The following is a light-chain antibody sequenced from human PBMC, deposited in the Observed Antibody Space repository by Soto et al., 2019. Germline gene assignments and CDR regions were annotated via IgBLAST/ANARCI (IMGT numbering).Light chain of an antibody. V-gene: IGLV2-14*01. CDR2: DVT. CDR3: SSYTSSSTYV. CDR1: SSDVGGYNY. J-gene: IGLJ1*01. Sequence: SVLTQPASVSGSPGQSITISCTGTSSDVGGYNYVSWYQQHPGKAPKLMIYDVTNRPSGVSNRFSGSKSGNTASLTISGLQAEDEADYYCSSYTSSSTYVVGTGTKLTVL.